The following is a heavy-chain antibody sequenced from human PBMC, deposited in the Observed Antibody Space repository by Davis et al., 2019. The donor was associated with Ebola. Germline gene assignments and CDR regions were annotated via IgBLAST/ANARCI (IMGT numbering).Heavy chain of an antibody. J-gene: IGHJ4*02. CDR3: AHSPSRSTWVYYFDS. Sequence: SGPTLVKPTQTLTLTCTLSGFSLSTSEVGVGWIRQPPGKALEWLALIYCNDDKHYSPSLKSRLTITKDSSKNQVVLTMANMDPVDTATYYCAHSPSRSTWVYYFDSWGQGTLVTVSS. CDR2: IYCNDDK. D-gene: IGHD5/OR15-5a*01. CDR1: GFSLSTSEVG. V-gene: IGHV2-5*01.